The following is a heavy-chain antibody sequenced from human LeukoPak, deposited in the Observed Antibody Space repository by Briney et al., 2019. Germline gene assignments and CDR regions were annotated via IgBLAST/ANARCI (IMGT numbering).Heavy chain of an antibody. CDR3: ARAPQYSSSARGYYFDY. Sequence: ASVKVSCKASGGTFSSYAISWVRQAPGQGLEWMGGIIPIFGTANYAQKFQGRVTITTDESTSTAYMELSSLRSEDTAVYYCARAPQYSSSARGYYFDYWGQGTLVTVSS. J-gene: IGHJ4*02. CDR2: IIPIFGTA. D-gene: IGHD6-6*01. CDR1: GGTFSSYA. V-gene: IGHV1-69*05.